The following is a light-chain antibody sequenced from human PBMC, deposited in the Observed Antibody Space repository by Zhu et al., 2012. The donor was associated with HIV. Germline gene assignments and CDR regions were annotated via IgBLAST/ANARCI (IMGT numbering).Light chain of an antibody. J-gene: IGKJ2*01. CDR2: GTS. CDR3: QQYGSFPRT. V-gene: IGKV3-20*01. CDR1: QRVPNNY. Sequence: DIVLTQSPGTLSLSVGERATLSCRASQRVPNNYLAWYQHKPGQAPTLLIYGTSSRASGTTDRFSGGGSETDFTLTINRVDPEDFAVYFCQQYGSFPRTFGQGTNLDIK.